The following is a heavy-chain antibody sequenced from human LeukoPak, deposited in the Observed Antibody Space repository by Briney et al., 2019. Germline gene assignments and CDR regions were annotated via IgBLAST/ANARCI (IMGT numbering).Heavy chain of an antibody. D-gene: IGHD6-19*01. CDR3: AGGRDTAVAGPGGYFDY. V-gene: IGHV3-11*01. Sequence: GGSLRLYCAAFGFTFTDYHMSWIRQAPGKGLECVSYISPGGGSKYFADSVKGRFTISRDNAKNSLYLQMNSLTAEDTAVYYCAGGRDTAVAGPGGYFDYWAQGTLVTVSS. CDR1: GFTFTDYH. CDR2: ISPGGGSK. J-gene: IGHJ4*02.